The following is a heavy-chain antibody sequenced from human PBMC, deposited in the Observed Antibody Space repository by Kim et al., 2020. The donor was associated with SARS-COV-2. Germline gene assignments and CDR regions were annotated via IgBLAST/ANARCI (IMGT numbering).Heavy chain of an antibody. CDR3: AKAPRWYFDL. Sequence: STYYADSVKGRFTISRDNSKNTLYLQMNSLRAEDTAVYYCAKAPRWYFDLWGRGTLVTVSS. V-gene: IGHV3-23*01. CDR2: ST. J-gene: IGHJ2*01.